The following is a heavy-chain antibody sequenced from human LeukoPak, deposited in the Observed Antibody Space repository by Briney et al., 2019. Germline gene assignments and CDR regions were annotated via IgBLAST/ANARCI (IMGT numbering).Heavy chain of an antibody. V-gene: IGHV1-2*02. CDR2: SKPNSGGT. J-gene: IGHJ6*01. CDR1: GYTFNGYY. D-gene: IGHD3-22*01. Sequence: ASVKVSCKASGYTFNGYYIHWVRQAPGQGLEWMGWSKPNSGGTKYAQKFQGRITMTRDTSTSTAYMELNRLRSDDTAVYYCAMANFESSASSPRYFYYGMEV. CDR3: AMANFESSASSPRYFYYGMEV.